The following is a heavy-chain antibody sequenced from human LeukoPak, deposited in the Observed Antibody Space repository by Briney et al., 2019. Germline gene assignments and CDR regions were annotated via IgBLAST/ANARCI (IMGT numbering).Heavy chain of an antibody. V-gene: IGHV1-46*01. CDR3: ARGVGYSYASAEYFQH. D-gene: IGHD5-18*01. CDR1: GYTFTSYY. J-gene: IGHJ1*01. Sequence: PGGSLRLSCAASGYTFTSYYMHWVRQAPGQGLEWMGIINPSGGSTSYAQKFQGRVTMTRDTSISTAYMELSRLRSDDTAVYYCARGVGYSYASAEYFQHWGQGTLVTVSS. CDR2: INPSGGST.